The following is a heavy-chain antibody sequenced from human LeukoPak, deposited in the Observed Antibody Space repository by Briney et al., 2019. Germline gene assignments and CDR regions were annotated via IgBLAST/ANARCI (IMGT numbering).Heavy chain of an antibody. Sequence: PGGSLRLSCAASGFTFSSYGMHWVRQAPGKGLEWVAVISYDGSNKYYADSVKGRFTISRDNSKNTLYLQMNSLRAEDTAVYYCAKSGYDILTGDWFDPWGQGTLVTVSS. V-gene: IGHV3-30*18. D-gene: IGHD3-9*01. CDR2: ISYDGSNK. CDR3: AKSGYDILTGDWFDP. J-gene: IGHJ5*02. CDR1: GFTFSSYG.